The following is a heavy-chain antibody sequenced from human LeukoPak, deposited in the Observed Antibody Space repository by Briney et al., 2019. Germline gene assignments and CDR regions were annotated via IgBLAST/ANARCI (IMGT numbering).Heavy chain of an antibody. V-gene: IGHV1-2*02. Sequence: GASVKVSCKASGYTFINYGISWVRQAPGQGLEWMGWINPNSGGTNYAQKFQGRVTMTRDTSISTAYMELSRLRSDDTAVYYCARDIVMVTYWFDPWGQGTLVTVSS. CDR2: INPNSGGT. J-gene: IGHJ5*02. CDR1: GYTFINYG. CDR3: ARDIVMVTYWFDP. D-gene: IGHD5-18*01.